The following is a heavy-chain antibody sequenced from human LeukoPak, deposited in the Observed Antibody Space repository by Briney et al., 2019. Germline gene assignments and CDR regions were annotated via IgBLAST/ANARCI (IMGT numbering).Heavy chain of an antibody. CDR3: ARVSQQWLVQDAFDI. Sequence: NPSETLSLTCTVSGGSISSYYWNWIRQPAGKGLEWIGRIHTSGSTNCNPSLKSRVTMSVDTSKNKFSLKLSSVTAANTAVYYCARVSQQWLVQDAFDIWGQGTMVTVSS. CDR1: GGSISSYY. CDR2: IHTSGST. D-gene: IGHD6-19*01. V-gene: IGHV4-4*07. J-gene: IGHJ3*02.